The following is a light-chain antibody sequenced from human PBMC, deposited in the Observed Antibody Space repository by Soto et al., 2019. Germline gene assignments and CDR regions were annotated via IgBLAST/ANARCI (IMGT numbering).Light chain of an antibody. J-gene: IGLJ1*01. CDR2: DVS. CDR1: SSDVGGYNY. V-gene: IGLV2-14*03. Sequence: QSVLTQPASVSGSPGQSINISCTGTSSDVGGYNYVSWYQHHPGKAPKLIIYDVSNRPLGVSNPFSGSKSGNTASLTISGLQPEDEADYYCSSYTTSNTRQIVFGTGTQLTVL. CDR3: SSYTTSNTRQIV.